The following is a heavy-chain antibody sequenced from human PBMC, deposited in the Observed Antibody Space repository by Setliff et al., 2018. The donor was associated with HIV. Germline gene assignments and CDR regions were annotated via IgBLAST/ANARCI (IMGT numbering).Heavy chain of an antibody. J-gene: IGHJ3*02. D-gene: IGHD2-21*02. CDR1: GYTFTSYD. Sequence: ASVKVSCKTSGYTFTSYDINWVRQAPGQRPEWMGWINLENFYTKYSQNFQGRVTITTETSATTAFMELSNLKSEDTAMYYCARSVVVYGGDSVPFDIWGPGTLVTVSS. V-gene: IGHV1-3*01. CDR2: INLENFYT. CDR3: ARSVVVYGGDSVPFDI.